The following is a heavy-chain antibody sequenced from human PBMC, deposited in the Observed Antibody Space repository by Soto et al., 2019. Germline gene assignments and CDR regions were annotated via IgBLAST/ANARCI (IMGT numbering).Heavy chain of an antibody. J-gene: IGHJ6*03. D-gene: IGHD3-10*01. CDR3: ACPMVRGVGSFYYYYMDV. CDR1: GGSISSSSYY. CDR2: IYYSGST. Sequence: SETLSLTCTVSGGSISSSSYYWGWIRQPPGKGLEWIGSIYYSGSTYYNPSLKSRVTISVDTSKNQFSLKLSSVTAADTAVYYCACPMVRGVGSFYYYYMDVWGKGTTVTVSS. V-gene: IGHV4-39*01.